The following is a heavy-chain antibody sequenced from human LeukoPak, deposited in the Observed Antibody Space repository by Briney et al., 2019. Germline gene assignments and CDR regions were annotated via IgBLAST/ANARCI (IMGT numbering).Heavy chain of an antibody. V-gene: IGHV3-23*01. Sequence: AGGSLRLSCAASGFTFSSYAMSWVRQAPGKGLEWVSAISGSGGSTYYADSVKGRFTISRDNSKYTLFLQMNSLRAEDTAVYYCARDPNGDYIGAFDMWGPGTMVTASS. CDR1: GFTFSSYA. D-gene: IGHD4-17*01. CDR3: ARDPNGDYIGAFDM. CDR2: ISGSGGST. J-gene: IGHJ3*02.